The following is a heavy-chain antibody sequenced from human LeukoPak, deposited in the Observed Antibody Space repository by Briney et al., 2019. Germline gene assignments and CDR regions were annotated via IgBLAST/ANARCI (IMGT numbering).Heavy chain of an antibody. CDR2: ISSSSSYI. J-gene: IGHJ6*04. CDR3: AELGITMIGGV. D-gene: IGHD3-10*02. CDR1: GFTFGDYA. Sequence: SGGSLRLSCTASGFTFGDYAMSWFRQAPGKGLEWVSSISSSSSYIYYADSVKGRFTISRDNAKNSLYLQMNSLRAEDTAVYYCAELGITMIGGVWGKGTTVTISS. V-gene: IGHV3-21*01.